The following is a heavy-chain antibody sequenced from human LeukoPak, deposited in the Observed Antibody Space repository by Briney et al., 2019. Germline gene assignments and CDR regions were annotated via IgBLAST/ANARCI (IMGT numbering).Heavy chain of an antibody. CDR1: GFTFSSYA. Sequence: GSLRLSCAASGFTFSSYAMHWIRQPPGKGLEWIGEIYYSGSTNYNPSLKSRVTISVDTSKNQFSLKLSSVTAADTAVYYCAREGYYDSSGYYVRAFDTWGQGTMVTVSS. CDR2: IYYSGST. D-gene: IGHD3-22*01. CDR3: AREGYYDSSGYYVRAFDT. V-gene: IGHV4-59*01. J-gene: IGHJ3*02.